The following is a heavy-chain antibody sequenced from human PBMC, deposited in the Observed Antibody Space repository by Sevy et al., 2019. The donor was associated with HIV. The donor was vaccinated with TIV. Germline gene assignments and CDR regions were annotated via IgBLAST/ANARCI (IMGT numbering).Heavy chain of an antibody. CDR1: GFTFRSYN. Sequence: GGSLRLSCAASGFTFRSYNMNWVRQAPWKGLEWVSSISSSRSYIYYADSVRGRFTISRDNAKSSLYLQMNSLRAEDTALYYCTRDHYGSSWFASRVMDVWGQGTTVTVSS. CDR2: ISSSRSYI. D-gene: IGHD6-13*01. J-gene: IGHJ6*02. CDR3: TRDHYGSSWFASRVMDV. V-gene: IGHV3-21*01.